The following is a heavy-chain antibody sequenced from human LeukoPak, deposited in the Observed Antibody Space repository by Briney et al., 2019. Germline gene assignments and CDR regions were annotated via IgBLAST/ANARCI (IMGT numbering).Heavy chain of an antibody. CDR2: IYYSGST. J-gene: IGHJ4*02. Sequence: KPSETLSLTCTVSGGSISSSSHYWGWIRQPPGKGLEWIGSIYYSGSTNYNPSLKSRVTISVDTSKNQFSLKLTSVTAADTAVYYCARRDDFWSEPFYWGQGTLVTVSS. CDR1: GGSISSSSHY. CDR3: ARRDDFWSEPFY. D-gene: IGHD3-3*01. V-gene: IGHV4-39*01.